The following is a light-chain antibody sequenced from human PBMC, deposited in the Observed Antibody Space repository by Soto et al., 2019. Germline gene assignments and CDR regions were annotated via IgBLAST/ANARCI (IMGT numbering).Light chain of an antibody. CDR2: RSS. V-gene: IGKV3-20*01. CDR3: QQYGSALLN. J-gene: IGKJ4*01. Sequence: IVLTQSPGTLSLSPGERATLSCRASQSISSSYLVWYQQKPGQAPRLLIYRSSSRAAGIADRFSGSGSGAVFTLTSSKLQPEEFAVYYCQQYGSALLNFDVGTKVQLK. CDR1: QSISSSY.